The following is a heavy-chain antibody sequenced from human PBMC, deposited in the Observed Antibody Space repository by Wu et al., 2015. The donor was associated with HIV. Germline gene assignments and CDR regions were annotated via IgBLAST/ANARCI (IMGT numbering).Heavy chain of an antibody. CDR2: INPSGGST. Sequence: QVQLVQSGAEVKKPGASVKVSCKASGYTFTSYYMHWVRQAPGQGLEWMGIINPSGGSTSYAQKFQGRVTMTRDTSTSTVYMELSSLRSEDTAVYYCALEKSYSSGWYGKNDAFDIWAKGQWSPSLQ. J-gene: IGHJ3*02. CDR1: GYTFTSYY. CDR3: ALEKSYSSGWYGKNDAFDI. V-gene: IGHV1-46*01. D-gene: IGHD6-19*01.